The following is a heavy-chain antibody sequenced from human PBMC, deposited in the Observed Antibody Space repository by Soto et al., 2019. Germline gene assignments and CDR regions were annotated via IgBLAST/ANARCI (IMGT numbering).Heavy chain of an antibody. CDR1: GFTFSSYA. CDR3: AKGPTKTYSGSYGDY. J-gene: IGHJ4*02. V-gene: IGHV3-23*01. D-gene: IGHD1-26*01. CDR2: ISGSGGST. Sequence: GVSLRLSGAASGFTFSSYAMSWVRQAPGKGLEWVSAISGSGGSTYYSDSVKGRFTISRDNSKNTLYLQMNSLRAEDTAVYYCAKGPTKTYSGSYGDYWGQGTLVTVSS.